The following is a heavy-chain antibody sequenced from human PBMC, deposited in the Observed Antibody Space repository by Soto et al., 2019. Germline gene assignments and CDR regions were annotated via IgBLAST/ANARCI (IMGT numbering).Heavy chain of an antibody. D-gene: IGHD2-2*01. J-gene: IGHJ4*02. CDR2: ISYDGSNK. CDR3: ARGPSSLTRFDY. Sequence: GGSLRLSCAASGFTFSSYAMHWVRQAPGKGLEWVAVISYDGSNKYYADSVKGRFTISRDNSKNTLYLQMNSLRAEDTAVYYCARGPSSLTRFDYWGQGPLVTISS. CDR1: GFTFSSYA. V-gene: IGHV3-30-3*01.